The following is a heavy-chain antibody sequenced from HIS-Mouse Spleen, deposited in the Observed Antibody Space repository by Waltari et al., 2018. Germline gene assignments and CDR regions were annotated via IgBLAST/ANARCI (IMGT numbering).Heavy chain of an antibody. V-gene: IGHV3-74*01. Sequence: EVQLVESGGGLVQPGGSLRLSCAASGFTFSSYWMHWVRQAPGKGRVWASGINSDGSSTSYADSVKGRFTISRDNAKNTLYLQMNSLRAEDTAVYYCARAIGGYSGPGIGWGQGTLVTVSS. J-gene: IGHJ4*02. CDR1: GFTFSSYW. CDR2: INSDGSST. CDR3: ARAIGGYSGPGIG. D-gene: IGHD5-12*01.